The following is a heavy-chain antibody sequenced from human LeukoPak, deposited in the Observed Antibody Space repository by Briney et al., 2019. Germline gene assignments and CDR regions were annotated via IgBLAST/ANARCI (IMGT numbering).Heavy chain of an antibody. CDR3: ARQPGRGVPNYFDY. Sequence: PSETLSLTCTVSGGSISSYYWSWIRQPPGKGLEWIGYIYYSGSTNYNPSLKSRVTISVDTSKNQFSLKLSSVTAADTAVYYCARQPGRGVPNYFDYWGQGTLVTVSS. J-gene: IGHJ4*02. V-gene: IGHV4-59*08. CDR1: GGSISSYY. CDR2: IYYSGST. D-gene: IGHD3-10*01.